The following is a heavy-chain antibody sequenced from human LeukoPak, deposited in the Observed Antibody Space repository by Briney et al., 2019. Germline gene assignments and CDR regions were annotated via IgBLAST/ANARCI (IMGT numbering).Heavy chain of an antibody. V-gene: IGHV3-23*01. D-gene: IGHD2-15*01. CDR2: ISGSGGST. CDR1: GFTFSSYA. CDR3: AKDPLVVAVTYYFDY. Sequence: HAGGSLRLSCAASGFTFSSYAMSWVRQAPGKGLEWVSAISGSGGSTYYADSVKGRFTISRDNSKNTLYLQMNSLRAEDTAVYYCAKDPLVVAVTYYFDYWGRGTLVTVSS. J-gene: IGHJ4*02.